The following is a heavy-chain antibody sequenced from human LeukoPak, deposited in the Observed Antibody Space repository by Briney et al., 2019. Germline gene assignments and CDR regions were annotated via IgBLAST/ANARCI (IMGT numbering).Heavy chain of an antibody. CDR1: GFTFSNYW. V-gene: IGHV3-7*01. Sequence: GGSLRLSCAGSGFTFSNYWMGWVRQAPGKGLEWVANIKQDGSENYYVDSVRGRFTISRDNAKNSLYLQMNSLRAEDTAVYYCARGYCSGGSCYIEPDYWGQGTLVTVSS. J-gene: IGHJ4*02. CDR3: ARGYCSGGSCYIEPDY. CDR2: IKQDGSEN. D-gene: IGHD2-15*01.